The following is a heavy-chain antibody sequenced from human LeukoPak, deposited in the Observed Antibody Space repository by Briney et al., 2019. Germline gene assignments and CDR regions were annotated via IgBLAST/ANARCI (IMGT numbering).Heavy chain of an antibody. D-gene: IGHD5-18*01. Sequence: PGGSLRLSCAASGFTFINYAMTWVCQAPVKGLEWVSSISSSSSYIYYADSVKGRFTISRDNAKNSLYLQMNSLRAEDTAVYYCARTLPVGKGSVRSSGGYSYGPNLFYYYMDAWGKRTTVTVSS. CDR1: GFTFINYA. CDR3: ARTLPVGKGSVRSSGGYSYGPNLFYYYMDA. V-gene: IGHV3-21*01. CDR2: ISSSSSYI. J-gene: IGHJ6*03.